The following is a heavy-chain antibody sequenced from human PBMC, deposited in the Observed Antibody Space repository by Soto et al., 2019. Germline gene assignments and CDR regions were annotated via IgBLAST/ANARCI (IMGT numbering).Heavy chain of an antibody. CDR3: ARLLFEYSSSAGDMDV. CDR1: GGSISSYY. V-gene: IGHV4-59*08. D-gene: IGHD6-6*01. CDR2: IYYSGST. J-gene: IGHJ6*03. Sequence: QVQLQESGPGLVKPSETLSLTCTVSGGSISSYYWSWIRQPPGKGLEWIGYIYYSGSTNYNPSLKSRVTISVDTSKNQFSLKLRSVTAADTAVYYCARLLFEYSSSAGDMDVWGKGTTVTVSS.